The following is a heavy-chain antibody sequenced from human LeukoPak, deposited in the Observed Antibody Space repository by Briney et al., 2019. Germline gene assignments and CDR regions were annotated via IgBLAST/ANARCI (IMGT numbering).Heavy chain of an antibody. CDR3: ARAHDGNSGRFDN. J-gene: IGHJ4*02. Sequence: PGGSLRLSCAASGFTFSSYWMHWVRQAPGKGLVWVSRISPDGRSTTYADSVKGRFTISRDNAKNTLYLQMNSLSAEDTAVYYCARAHDGNSGRFDNWGQGTLVTVSS. CDR2: ISPDGRST. V-gene: IGHV3-74*01. CDR1: GFTFSSYW. D-gene: IGHD4-23*01.